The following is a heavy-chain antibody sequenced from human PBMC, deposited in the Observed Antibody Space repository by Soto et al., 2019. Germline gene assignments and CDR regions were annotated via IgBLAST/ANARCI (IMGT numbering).Heavy chain of an antibody. D-gene: IGHD2-21*01. CDR1: GYTFTSYG. V-gene: IGHV1-18*01. CDR2: ISGYNGNI. Sequence: QVQLVQSGVEVKKPGASVKVSCKTSGYTFTSYGISWVRQAPGQGLEGMGWISGYNGNIKYAQKVQVRVSMTTDTSTSTGYMELRSLRSDDSAVYYCARVGIGIYYYDGIDVWGQGTTVTVSS. J-gene: IGHJ6*02. CDR3: ARVGIGIYYYDGIDV.